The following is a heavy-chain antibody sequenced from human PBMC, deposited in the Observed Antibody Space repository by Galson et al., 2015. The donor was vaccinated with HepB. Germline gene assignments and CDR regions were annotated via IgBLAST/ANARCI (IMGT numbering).Heavy chain of an antibody. CDR3: ARDPDYSNYVNYYYGMDV. CDR1: GFTFSSYG. Sequence: SLRLSCAASGFTFSSYGMHWVRQAPGKGLEWVAVIWYDGSNKYYAVSVKGRFTISRDNSKNTLYLQMNSLRAEDTAVYYCARDPDYSNYVNYYYGMDVWGQGTTVTVSS. D-gene: IGHD4-11*01. CDR2: IWYDGSNK. V-gene: IGHV3-33*01. J-gene: IGHJ6*02.